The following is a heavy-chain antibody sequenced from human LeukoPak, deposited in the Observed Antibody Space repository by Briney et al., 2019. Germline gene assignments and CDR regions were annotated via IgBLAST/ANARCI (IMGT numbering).Heavy chain of an antibody. V-gene: IGHV1-69*05. Sequence: SVKVSCKASGGTFSSYATSWVRQAPGQGLEWMGRILPIFGTANYAQKFQGSVTITTDESTSTAYMELSSLRSEDTAVYYCAGGPPNYYDSSGYQYSSDYWGQGTLVTVSS. CDR1: GGTFSSYA. J-gene: IGHJ4*02. CDR2: ILPIFGTA. D-gene: IGHD3-22*01. CDR3: AGGPPNYYDSSGYQYSSDY.